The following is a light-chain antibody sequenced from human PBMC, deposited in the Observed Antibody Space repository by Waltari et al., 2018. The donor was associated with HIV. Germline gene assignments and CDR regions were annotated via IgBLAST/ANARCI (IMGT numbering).Light chain of an antibody. CDR3: ATWDDSLNGHV. CDR2: STN. Sequence: QSVLTQPTSASGTPGQRVTISCSGTSSNIGSHTVDWYQQLPGSAPKLLIYSTNQRPSVVPDRVSGSKSGTSASLAISGLQSEDEADYFCATWDDSLNGHVFGGGTKLTV. CDR1: SSNIGSHT. J-gene: IGLJ3*02. V-gene: IGLV1-44*01.